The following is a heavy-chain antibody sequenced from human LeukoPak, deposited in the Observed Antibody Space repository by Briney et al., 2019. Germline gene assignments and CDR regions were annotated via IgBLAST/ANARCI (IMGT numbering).Heavy chain of an antibody. Sequence: PGGSLRLSCSASGFTFSTFAMHWVRQAPGKRLEYVSGINNNGDSTYYSDSVKARLTISRDNSKNTHFLQMASLRAEDTAVYYCVKTMMTFGGVIRTDAFDIWGQGTMVIVSS. CDR1: GFTFSTFA. V-gene: IGHV3-64D*06. CDR3: VKTMMTFGGVIRTDAFDI. CDR2: INNNGDST. D-gene: IGHD3-16*01. J-gene: IGHJ3*02.